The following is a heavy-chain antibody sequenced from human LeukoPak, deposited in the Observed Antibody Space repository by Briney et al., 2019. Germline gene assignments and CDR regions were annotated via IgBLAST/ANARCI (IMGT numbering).Heavy chain of an antibody. CDR2: INDIGHT. D-gene: IGHD3-16*01. V-gene: IGHV4-34*01. J-gene: IGHJ6*03. Sequence: PSETLSLTCAVNGESFNGFYWTWIRQSPGKGLEWIGEINDIGHTNYNASLKSRVTISLDTSQKQFSLKLTSVTAADTAVYDCARGEGNDYVWGSFYYYLDVWGKGTAVTVSS. CDR3: ARGEGNDYVWGSFYYYLDV. CDR1: GESFNGFY.